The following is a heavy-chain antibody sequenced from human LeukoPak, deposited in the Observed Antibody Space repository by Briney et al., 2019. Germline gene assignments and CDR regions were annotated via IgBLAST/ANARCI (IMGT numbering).Heavy chain of an antibody. D-gene: IGHD2-21*02. CDR2: IYYKGIT. J-gene: IGHJ5*02. CDR3: ARLVAVTGTVDWFDP. Sequence: GSLRLSCAASGFTFSSYAMSWVRQAPGKGLEWIGYIYYKGITNYNPSLKSRVTISLDTSKSQFSLKLSSVIAADTAVYYCARLVAVTGTVDWFDPWGQGTVVTVSS. CDR1: GFTFSSYA. V-gene: IGHV4-59*08.